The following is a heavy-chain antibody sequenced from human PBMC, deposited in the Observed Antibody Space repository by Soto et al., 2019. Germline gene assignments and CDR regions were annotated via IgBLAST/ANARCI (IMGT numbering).Heavy chain of an antibody. Sequence: PGGSLRLSCAASGFTFSIYAMSWVREAPGKGLEWVSAISGSGGSTYYADSVKGRFTISRDNSKNTLYLQMNSLRAEDTAVYYCAKDRYSYGWLAFDIWGQGTMVTVPS. J-gene: IGHJ3*02. V-gene: IGHV3-23*01. CDR2: ISGSGGST. CDR1: GFTFSIYA. CDR3: AKDRYSYGWLAFDI. D-gene: IGHD5-18*01.